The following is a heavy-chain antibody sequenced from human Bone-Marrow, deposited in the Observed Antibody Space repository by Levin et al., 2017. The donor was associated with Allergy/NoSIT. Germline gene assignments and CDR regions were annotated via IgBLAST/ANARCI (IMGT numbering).Heavy chain of an antibody. CDR1: GFTFTTYS. D-gene: IGHD2-15*01. J-gene: IGHJ4*02. V-gene: IGHV3-21*01. CDR2: ISSKSSYS. Sequence: GGSLRLSCAASGFTFTTYSMHWVRQAPGKGLEWVSVISSKSSYSDYADSVKGRFTISRDNAKNSLYLQMTSLRAEDTAVYYCARQLIDATLAPYFDSWGQGTLVTVSS. CDR3: ARQLIDATLAPYFDS.